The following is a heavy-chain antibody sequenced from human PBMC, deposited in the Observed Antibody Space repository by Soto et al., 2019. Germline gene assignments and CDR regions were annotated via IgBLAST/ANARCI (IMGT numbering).Heavy chain of an antibody. CDR3: ARGKLFTISGVSRHYYYYMDV. J-gene: IGHJ6*03. CDR1: GGSISSYY. V-gene: IGHV4-59*01. D-gene: IGHD3-3*01. CDR2: IYYSGST. Sequence: SETLSLTCTVSGGSISSYYWSWIRQPPGKGLEWIGYIYYSGSTNYNPSLKSRVTISVDTSKNQFSLKLSSVPAADTAVYYCARGKLFTISGVSRHYYYYMDVWGKGTTVTVSS.